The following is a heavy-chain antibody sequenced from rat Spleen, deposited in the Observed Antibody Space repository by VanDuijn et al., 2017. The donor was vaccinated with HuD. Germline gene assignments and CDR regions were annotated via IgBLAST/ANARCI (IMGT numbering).Heavy chain of an antibody. D-gene: IGHD1-10*01. CDR2: ISYDGSST. CDR3: ARLKGNNWGFDY. V-gene: IGHV5-29*01. J-gene: IGHJ2*01. CDR1: GFTFSNNG. Sequence: EVQLVESGGGLVQPGRSLKLSCAASGFTFSNNGMAWVRQAPTKGLEWVATISYDGSSTYYRDSVKGRFTISRDNAKSTLYLQMNSLRSEDTATYYCARLKGNNWGFDYWGQGVMVTVSS.